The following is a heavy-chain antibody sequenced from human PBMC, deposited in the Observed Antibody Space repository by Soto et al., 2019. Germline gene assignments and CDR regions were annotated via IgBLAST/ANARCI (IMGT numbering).Heavy chain of an antibody. CDR1: GGSISSSNW. D-gene: IGHD2-15*01. Sequence: SETLSLTCAVSGGSISSSNWWSWVRQPPGKGLDWIGEIYHSGSTNYNPSLKSRVTISVDKSKNQFSLKLSSVTAADTAVYYCARDSWGDDAAVRSAYYGMDVWGQGTTVTVS. CDR2: IYHSGST. V-gene: IGHV4-4*02. J-gene: IGHJ6*02. CDR3: ARDSWGDDAAVRSAYYGMDV.